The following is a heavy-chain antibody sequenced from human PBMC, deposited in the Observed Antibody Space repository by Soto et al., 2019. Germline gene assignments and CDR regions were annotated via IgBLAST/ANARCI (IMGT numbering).Heavy chain of an antibody. Sequence: PSETLSLTCTVSGGSVSSGSYYWSWIRQPPGKGLEWIGYIYYSGSTNYNPSLKSRVTISVDTSKNQFSLKLDSVTAADTAVYYCARALDYDFWGGRNWFDPWGQGTLVTVSS. CDR2: IYYSGST. D-gene: IGHD3-3*01. V-gene: IGHV4-61*01. J-gene: IGHJ5*02. CDR3: ARALDYDFWGGRNWFDP. CDR1: GGSVSSGSYY.